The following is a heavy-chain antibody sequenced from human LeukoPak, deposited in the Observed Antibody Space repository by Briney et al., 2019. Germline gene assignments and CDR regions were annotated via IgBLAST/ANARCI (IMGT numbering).Heavy chain of an antibody. CDR3: ARAVTLRFLEWLSNYNWFDP. D-gene: IGHD3-3*01. CDR2: INPNSGGT. J-gene: IGHJ5*02. V-gene: IGHV1-2*02. CDR1: GYTFTGYY. Sequence: ASVKVSCKASGYTFTGYYMHWVRQAPGQGLEWMGWINPNSGGTNYAQKFKGRVTMTRDTSISTAYMELSRLRSDDTAVYYCARAVTLRFLEWLSNYNWFDPWGQGTLVTVSS.